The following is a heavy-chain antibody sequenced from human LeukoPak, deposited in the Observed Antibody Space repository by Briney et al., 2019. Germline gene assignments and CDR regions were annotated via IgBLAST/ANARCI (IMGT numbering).Heavy chain of an antibody. Sequence: GRSLRLSCAASEFTFSGYAMHWVRQAPGKGVEWGAVISHDGSKKYYTDSVKGRFTISRENSKSALYLQMTSLRPEDTALYYCVRDSPYCSSTTCFTVNYFDYWGQGALVTVSS. CDR3: VRDSPYCSSTTCFTVNYFDY. J-gene: IGHJ4*02. CDR2: ISHDGSKK. V-gene: IGHV3-30-3*01. CDR1: EFTFSGYA. D-gene: IGHD2-2*01.